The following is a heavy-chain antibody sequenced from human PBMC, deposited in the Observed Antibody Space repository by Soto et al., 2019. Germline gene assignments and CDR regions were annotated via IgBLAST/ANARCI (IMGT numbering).Heavy chain of an antibody. CDR3: ARGIAYDILTGYSPFDY. D-gene: IGHD3-9*01. Sequence: GASVKVSCKASGGTFSSYTISWVRQAPGQGLEWMGRIIPILGIANYAQKFQGRVTITADKSTSTAYMELSSLRSEDTAVYYCARGIAYDILTGYSPFDYWGQGTLVTVSS. J-gene: IGHJ4*02. V-gene: IGHV1-69*02. CDR1: GGTFSSYT. CDR2: IIPILGIA.